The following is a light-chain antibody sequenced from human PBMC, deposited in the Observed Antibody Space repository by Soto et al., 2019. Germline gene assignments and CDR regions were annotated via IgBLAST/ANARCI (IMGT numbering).Light chain of an antibody. CDR2: DVS. Sequence: QSVLTQPRSVSGSPGQSVTISCTGTSSDVGGYNYVSWYQQHPGKAPKLMIYDVSKRPSGVPDRFSGSKSGNTASLTISGLQAEDEADYYCCSYACSFTHVVFGRGSLLTVL. J-gene: IGLJ2*01. V-gene: IGLV2-11*01. CDR3: CSYACSFTHVV. CDR1: SSDVGGYNY.